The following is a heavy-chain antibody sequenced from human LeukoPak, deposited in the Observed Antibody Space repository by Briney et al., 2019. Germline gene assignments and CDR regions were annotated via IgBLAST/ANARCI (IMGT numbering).Heavy chain of an antibody. CDR3: ARDSRLLTGYMDV. J-gene: IGHJ6*03. CDR2: IYTSGST. Sequence: PSQTLSLTCTVSGGSISSGSYYWSWIRQPAGKGLEWIGRIYTSGSTNYNPSLKSRVTMSVDTSKNQFSLKLSSVTAADTAVYYCARDSRLLTGYMDVWGKGTTVTISS. D-gene: IGHD6-25*01. V-gene: IGHV4-61*02. CDR1: GGSISSGSYY.